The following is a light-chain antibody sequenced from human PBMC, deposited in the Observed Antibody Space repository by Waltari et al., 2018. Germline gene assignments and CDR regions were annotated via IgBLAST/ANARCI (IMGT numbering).Light chain of an antibody. J-gene: IGKJ1*01. CDR2: DAS. V-gene: IGKV3-20*01. Sequence: DIVLTQSPGTLSLCPGEPTTLSCRASQSFTRYLAWYQHKPGQSHWLLIYDASTRAAGIADRFSGSGFGTDFTLTISRLEPEDSAVYYCQHYVRLPVTFGQGTKVEI. CDR3: QHYVRLPVT. CDR1: QSFTRY.